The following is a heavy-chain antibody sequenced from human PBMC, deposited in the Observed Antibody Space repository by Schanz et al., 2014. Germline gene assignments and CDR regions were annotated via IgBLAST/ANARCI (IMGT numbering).Heavy chain of an antibody. CDR3: ATWSGTRLFHN. Sequence: QVQLQQWGAGLLKPSETLSLTCAFSGGSFSGYWWTWVRQSPGKGLEWIGEDNHGGYTNYNPSLKSRVTVSVDMSKKQFSRRRSSVTAADTAAYYCATWSGTRLFHNWGQGTLVTVSS. CDR1: GGSFSGYW. D-gene: IGHD1-7*01. V-gene: IGHV4-34*01. J-gene: IGHJ4*02. CDR2: DNHGGYT.